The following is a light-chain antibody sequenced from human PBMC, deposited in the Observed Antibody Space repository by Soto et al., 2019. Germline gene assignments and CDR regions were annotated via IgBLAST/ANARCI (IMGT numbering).Light chain of an antibody. Sequence: QSVLTQPASVSGSPGQSITISCTGTSSDVGAYKYVSWYQQHPGKAPKVMIYEVSNRPSGVSNRFSGSKSGNTASLTISGLQAEDGADYFCSSYSSSSTLFVFGTGTKVTVL. CDR3: SSYSSSSTLFV. CDR1: SSDVGAYKY. J-gene: IGLJ1*01. CDR2: EVS. V-gene: IGLV2-14*01.